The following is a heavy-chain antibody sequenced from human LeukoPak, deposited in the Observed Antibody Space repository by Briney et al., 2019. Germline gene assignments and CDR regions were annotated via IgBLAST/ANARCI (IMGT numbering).Heavy chain of an antibody. V-gene: IGHV3-66*01. CDR3: AREDPSYGMGV. J-gene: IGHJ6*02. CDR2: IYSGGST. Sequence: GGSLRLSCAASGFTVSSNYMSWVRQAPGKGLEWVSVIYSGGSTYYADSVKGRFTISRDNSKNTLYLQMNSLRAEDTAVYYCAREDPSYGMGVWGQGTTVTVSS. CDR1: GFTVSSNY.